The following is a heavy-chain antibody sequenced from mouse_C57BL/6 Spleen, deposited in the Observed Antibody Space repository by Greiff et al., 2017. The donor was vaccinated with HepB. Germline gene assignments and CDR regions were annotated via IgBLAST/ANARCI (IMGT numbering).Heavy chain of an antibody. J-gene: IGHJ2*01. D-gene: IGHD2-4*01. CDR1: GYTFTSYG. CDR3: ARKGDDYDGFDY. V-gene: IGHV1-81*01. Sequence: VKLQESGAELARPGASVKLSCKASGYTFTSYGISWVKQRTGQGLEWIGEIYPRSGNTYYNEKFKGKATLTADKSSSTAYMELRSLTSEDSAVYFCARKGDDYDGFDYWGQGTTLTVSS. CDR2: IYPRSGNT.